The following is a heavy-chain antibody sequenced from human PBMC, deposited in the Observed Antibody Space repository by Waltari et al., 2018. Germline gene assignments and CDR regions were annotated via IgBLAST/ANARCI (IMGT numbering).Heavy chain of an antibody. CDR3: ARDPTKGVYNWFDP. CDR2: IYYDGTT. Sequence: QPQLQESGPRLVKPSETLSLTCSVSGDSLMYNLYYWGWIRQPPGKGLELIGSIYYDGTTHYNSSLKSRVTISVDPTRNHFSLEINSMTAADTAVYYCARDPTKGVYNWFDPWGQGILVTVSS. J-gene: IGHJ5*02. D-gene: IGHD3-10*01. CDR1: GDSLMYNLYY. V-gene: IGHV4-39*07.